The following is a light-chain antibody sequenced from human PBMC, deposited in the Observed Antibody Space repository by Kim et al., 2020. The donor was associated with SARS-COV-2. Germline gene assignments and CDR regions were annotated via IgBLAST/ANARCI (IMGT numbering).Light chain of an antibody. V-gene: IGLV3-1*01. CDR2: QDS. CDR3: QAWDSSTVV. Sequence: SVSPGRTASITCSGDKLGDKYACWYQQKPGQSPVLVIYQDSKRPSGIPERFSSSNSGNTATLTISGTQAMDEADYYCQAWDSSTVVFGGGTQLTVL. J-gene: IGLJ2*01. CDR1: KLGDKY.